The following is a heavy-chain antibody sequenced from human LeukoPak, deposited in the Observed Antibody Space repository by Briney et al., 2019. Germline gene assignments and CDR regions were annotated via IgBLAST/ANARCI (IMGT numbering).Heavy chain of an antibody. CDR2: FFYSGIT. CDR3: ARVSMTTVFWGIAVAGTGAFDI. J-gene: IGHJ3*02. V-gene: IGHV4-39*01. Sequence: PSETLSLTCTVSGGSISNSNKYWGWIRQSPGKGLEWIGNFFYSGITYYNPSLKSRVTISVDTSKNQFSLNLRSVTAADTAVYYCARVSMTTVFWGIAVAGTGAFDIWGQGTKVTVSS. D-gene: IGHD6-19*01. CDR1: GGSISNSNKY.